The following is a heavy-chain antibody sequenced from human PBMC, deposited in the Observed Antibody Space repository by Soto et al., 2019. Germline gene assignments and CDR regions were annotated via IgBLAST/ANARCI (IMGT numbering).Heavy chain of an antibody. CDR1: GFTFSSYG. J-gene: IGHJ4*02. D-gene: IGHD3-3*01. V-gene: IGHV3-33*01. CDR2: IWYDGSNK. Sequence: QVQLVESGGGVVQPGRSLRLSCAASGFTFSSYGMHWVRQAPGKGLEWVAVIWYDGSNKYYADSVKGRFTLSRDNSKNTLYMQMNRLRAEDTAVYYCARGVTIFGVATQCGWGQGTLVTVSS. CDR3: ARGVTIFGVATQCG.